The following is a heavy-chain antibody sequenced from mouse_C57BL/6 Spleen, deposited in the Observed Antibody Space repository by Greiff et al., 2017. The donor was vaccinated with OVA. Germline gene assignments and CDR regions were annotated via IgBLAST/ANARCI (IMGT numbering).Heavy chain of an antibody. D-gene: IGHD1-1*01. CDR3: HYYGSSPDYFDY. CDR2: IYPSDSYT. J-gene: IGHJ2*01. CDR1: GYTFTSYW. V-gene: IGHV1-50*01. Sequence: QVQLQQPGAELVKPGASVKLSCKASGYTFTSYWMQWVKQRPGQGLEWIGEIYPSDSYTNYNQKFKGKATLTVDTSSSTAYMQLSSLTSEDSAVYYCHYYGSSPDYFDYWGQGTTLTVSS.